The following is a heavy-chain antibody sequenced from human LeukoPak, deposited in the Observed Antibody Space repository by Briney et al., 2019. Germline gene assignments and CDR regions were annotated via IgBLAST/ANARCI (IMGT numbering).Heavy chain of an antibody. CDR2: MNPNSGNT. D-gene: IGHD6-19*01. Sequence: GASVKVSCKASGGTFSSYAISWVRQATGQGLEWMGWMNPNSGNTGYAQKFQGRVTMTRNTSISTAYMELSSLRSEDTAVYYCATSPPVHAWQWLGPPKSKRKPYYFDYWGQGTLVTVSS. CDR1: GGTFSSYA. J-gene: IGHJ4*02. CDR3: ATSPPVHAWQWLGPPKSKRKPYYFDY. V-gene: IGHV1-8*02.